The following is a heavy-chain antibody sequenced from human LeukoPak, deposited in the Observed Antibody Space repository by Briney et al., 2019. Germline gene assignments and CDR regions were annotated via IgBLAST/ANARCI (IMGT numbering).Heavy chain of an antibody. V-gene: IGHV3-23*01. CDR1: RFTFSSSA. CDR2: ISGSGGST. J-gene: IGHJ3*02. Sequence: GGSLRLSCAASRFTFSSSAMSWVRQGPGKGLEWVSTISGSGGSTYYADSVKGRFTISRDNSKNTLYLQMNSLRAEDTAVYYCAKDGGRDYDILTGYFTDAFDIWGQGTMVTVSS. D-gene: IGHD3-9*01. CDR3: AKDGGRDYDILTGYFTDAFDI.